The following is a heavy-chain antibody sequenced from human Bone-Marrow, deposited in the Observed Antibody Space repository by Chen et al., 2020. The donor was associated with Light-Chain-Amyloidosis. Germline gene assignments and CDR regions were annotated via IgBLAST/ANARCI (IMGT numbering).Heavy chain of an antibody. D-gene: IGHD2-15*01. CDR1: GYTFPNYW. CDR3: ARRRYGYYFDY. CDR2: IYRDDSDA. Sequence: EVQLEQSGPEVKKPGESLKISCKGSGYTFPNYWIGWVRQMPGNGLEWMGVIYRDDSDARDSPSFVCPFTIAPDKSITTAFLQWRSLNVSDTAMYYCARRRYGYYFDYWGRGTLVTVSS. V-gene: IGHV5-51*01. J-gene: IGHJ4*02.